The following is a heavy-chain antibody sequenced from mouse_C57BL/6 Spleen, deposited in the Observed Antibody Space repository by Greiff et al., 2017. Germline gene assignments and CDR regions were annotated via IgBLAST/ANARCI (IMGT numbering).Heavy chain of an antibody. CDR3: ARHEPYYTYFDG. V-gene: IGHV5-12*01. CDR1: GFTFSDYY. CDR2: ISNGGGST. Sequence: EVQLQESGGGLVQPGGSLKLSCAASGFTFSDYYMYWVRQTPEKRLEWVAHISNGGGSTYYPDTVKGRFTISRDNSKNTLYLQMSRLKSEDTAMYYCARHEPYYTYFDGWGQGTTLSVSS. J-gene: IGHJ2*01. D-gene: IGHD2-12*01.